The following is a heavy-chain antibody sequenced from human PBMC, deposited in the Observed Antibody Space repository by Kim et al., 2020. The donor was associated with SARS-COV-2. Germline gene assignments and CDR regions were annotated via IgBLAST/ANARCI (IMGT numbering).Heavy chain of an antibody. CDR3: AKDKVHDSSGWYDY. CDR1: GFTFDDYA. CDR2: ISWNSGSI. D-gene: IGHD6-19*01. V-gene: IGHV3-9*01. J-gene: IGHJ4*02. Sequence: GGSLRLSCAASGFTFDDYAMHWVRQAPGKGLEWVSGISWNSGSIGYADSVKGRFTISRDNAKNSLYLQMNSLRAEDTALYYCAKDKVHDSSGWYDYWGQGTLVTVSS.